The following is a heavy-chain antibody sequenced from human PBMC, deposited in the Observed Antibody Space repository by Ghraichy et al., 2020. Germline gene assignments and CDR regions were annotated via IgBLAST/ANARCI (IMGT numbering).Heavy chain of an antibody. Sequence: GGSLRLSCAASGFTFSSYWMHWVRQAPGKGLVWVSRINSDGSSTSYADSVKGRFTISRDNAKNTLYLQMNSLRAEDTAVYYCAITRGIAVAGFNYWGQGTLVTVSS. V-gene: IGHV3-74*01. CDR2: INSDGSST. D-gene: IGHD6-19*01. J-gene: IGHJ4*02. CDR3: AITRGIAVAGFNY. CDR1: GFTFSSYW.